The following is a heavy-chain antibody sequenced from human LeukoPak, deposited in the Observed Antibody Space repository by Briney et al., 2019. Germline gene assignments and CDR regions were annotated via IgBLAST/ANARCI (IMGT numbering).Heavy chain of an antibody. J-gene: IGHJ4*02. CDR3: AREWCGYYYDSSGPFDY. D-gene: IGHD3-22*01. V-gene: IGHV3-7*01. CDR2: IKQDGSEK. Sequence: GGSLRLSCAASGFTFSSYWMSWVRQAPGKELEWVANIKQDGSEKYYVDSVKGRFTISRDNAKNSLYLQMNSLRAEDTAVYYCAREWCGYYYDSSGPFDYWGQGTLVTVSS. CDR1: GFTFSSYW.